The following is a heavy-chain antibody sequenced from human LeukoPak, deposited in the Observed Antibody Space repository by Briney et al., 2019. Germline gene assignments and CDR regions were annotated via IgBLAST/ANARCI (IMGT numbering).Heavy chain of an antibody. V-gene: IGHV4-59*01. CDR2: IYYSGST. CDR1: GGSISSYY. J-gene: IGHJ6*03. D-gene: IGHD5-12*01. CDR3: AREDIVAKSPGGYYMDV. Sequence: SETLSLTCTVSGGSISSYYWSWIRQPPGKGLEWIGYIYYSGSTNYNPSLKSRVTISVDTSKNQFSLKLSSVTAADTAVYYCAREDIVAKSPGGYYMDVWGKGTTVTVSS.